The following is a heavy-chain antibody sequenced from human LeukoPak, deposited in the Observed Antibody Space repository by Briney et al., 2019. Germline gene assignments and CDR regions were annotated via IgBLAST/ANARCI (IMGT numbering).Heavy chain of an antibody. D-gene: IGHD2-2*01. Sequence: GESLKISCRGSGYSFNTYWIGWVRQMPGKGLEWMGIIYHGDSDTRYSPSFQGQVTMSADKSINTAYLQWSSLKASDTAMYYCARRQGCSSTSCPPDYWGQGTLVTVSS. CDR1: GYSFNTYW. CDR3: ARRQGCSSTSCPPDY. J-gene: IGHJ4*02. CDR2: IYHGDSDT. V-gene: IGHV5-51*01.